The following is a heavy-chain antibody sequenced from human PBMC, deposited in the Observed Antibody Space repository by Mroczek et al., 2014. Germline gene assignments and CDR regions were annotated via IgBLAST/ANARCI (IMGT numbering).Heavy chain of an antibody. CDR2: ISYDGSNK. CDR1: GFTFSSYG. V-gene: IGHV3-30*18. J-gene: IGHJ4*02. CDR3: AKDPWFGEFQTYYFDY. D-gene: IGHD3-10*01. Sequence: VQLVETGGGVVQPGRSLRLSCAASGFTFSSYGMHWVRQAPGKGLEWVAVISYDGSNKYYADSVKGRFTISRDNSKNTLYLQMNSLRAEDTAVYYCAKDPWFGEFQTYYFDYWGQGTLVTVSS.